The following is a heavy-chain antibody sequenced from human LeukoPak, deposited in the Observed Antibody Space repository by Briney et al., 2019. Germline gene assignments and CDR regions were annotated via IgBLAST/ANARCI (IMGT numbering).Heavy chain of an antibody. CDR2: IYDSGST. CDR3: TKGGRRDILTY. D-gene: IGHD3-9*01. Sequence: PSETLSLTCTVSGGSISSYYWSWIRQPPGKGLEWIGYIYDSGSTNYNPSLKSRVTISVDTPKNQFSLKLTSVTAADTAVYYCTKGGRRDILTYWGQGILVTVSP. CDR1: GGSISSYY. V-gene: IGHV4-59*01. J-gene: IGHJ4*02.